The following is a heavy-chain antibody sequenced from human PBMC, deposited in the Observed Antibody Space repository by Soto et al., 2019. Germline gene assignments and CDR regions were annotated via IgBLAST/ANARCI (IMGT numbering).Heavy chain of an antibody. CDR1: GYTFTSYG. Sequence: ASVKVSCKASGYTFTSYGISWVRQAPGQGLEWMGWISAYNGNTNYAQKLQGRVTMTTDTSMSTAYMELRSLRSDDTAVYYCARSADYYDSSGPYYWGQGTLVTV. CDR2: ISAYNGNT. CDR3: ARSADYYDSSGPYY. D-gene: IGHD3-22*01. V-gene: IGHV1-18*01. J-gene: IGHJ4*02.